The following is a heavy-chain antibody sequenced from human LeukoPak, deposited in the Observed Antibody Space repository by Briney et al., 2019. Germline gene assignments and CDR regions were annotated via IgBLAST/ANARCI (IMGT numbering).Heavy chain of an antibody. V-gene: IGHV4-59*01. D-gene: IGHD1-26*01. CDR1: GGSISSYY. Sequence: SETLPLTCTVSGGSISSYYWSWIRQPPGKGLEWIGYIYYSESTNYNPSLKSRVTISVDTSKNQFSLKLSSVTAADTAVYYCARVVVGATTTSFWYFDLWGRGTLVTVSS. J-gene: IGHJ2*01. CDR2: IYYSEST. CDR3: ARVVVGATTTSFWYFDL.